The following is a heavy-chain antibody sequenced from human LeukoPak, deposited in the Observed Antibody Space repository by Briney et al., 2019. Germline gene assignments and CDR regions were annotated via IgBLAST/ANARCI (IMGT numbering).Heavy chain of an antibody. CDR3: AATAYCGGDCYSGEYYFDY. D-gene: IGHD2-21*02. V-gene: IGHV4-34*01. Sequence: SETLSLTCAVYGGSFSGYYWSWIRQPPGKGLEWIGEINHSGSTNYNPSLKSRVTISVDTSKNQSSLKLSSVTAADTAVYYCAATAYCGGDCYSGEYYFDYWGQGTLVTVSS. CDR1: GGSFSGYY. CDR2: INHSGST. J-gene: IGHJ4*02.